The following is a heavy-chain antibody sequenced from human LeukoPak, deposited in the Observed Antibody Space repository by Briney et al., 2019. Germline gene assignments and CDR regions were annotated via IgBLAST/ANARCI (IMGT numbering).Heavy chain of an antibody. J-gene: IGHJ4*02. CDR2: ISGSGGST. V-gene: IGHV3-23*01. Sequence: GGSLRLSCTASGFSFSSQAMSWVRQAPGKGLEWVSAISGSGGSTFYADSVKGRFTISRDNSKNTLYLQMNSLRVEDTAEYYCVNPHGNLWSGYYNYFDYWGQGTLVTVSS. D-gene: IGHD3-3*01. CDR3: VNPHGNLWSGYYNYFDY. CDR1: GFSFSSQA.